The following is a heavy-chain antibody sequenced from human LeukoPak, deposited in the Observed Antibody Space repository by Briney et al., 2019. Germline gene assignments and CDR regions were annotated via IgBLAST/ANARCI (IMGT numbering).Heavy chain of an antibody. CDR2: INHSGST. J-gene: IGHJ6*03. CDR1: GGSISSYY. D-gene: IGHD3-10*01. CDR3: ARHNHGSGSYYYYYYMDV. Sequence: SETLSLTCTVSGGSISSYYWSWIRQPPGKGLEWIGEINHSGSTNYNPSLKSRVTISVDTSKNQFSLKLSSVTAADTAVYYCARHNHGSGSYYYYYYMDVWGKGTTVTISS. V-gene: IGHV4-34*01.